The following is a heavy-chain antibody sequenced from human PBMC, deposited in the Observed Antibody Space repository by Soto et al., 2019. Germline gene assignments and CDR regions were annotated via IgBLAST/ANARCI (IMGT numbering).Heavy chain of an antibody. D-gene: IGHD3-3*01. J-gene: IGHJ3*02. CDR1: GYTFTGYY. CDR3: ARAGNFWGGGDVFYI. Sequence: ASVKVSCKASGYTFTGYYMHWVRQAPGQGLEWMGWINPNSGGTNYAQKFQGWVTMTRDTSISTAYMELSRLRSDDTDGFYCARAGNFWGGGDVFYIWGQGTMVTGSS. V-gene: IGHV1-2*04. CDR2: INPNSGGT.